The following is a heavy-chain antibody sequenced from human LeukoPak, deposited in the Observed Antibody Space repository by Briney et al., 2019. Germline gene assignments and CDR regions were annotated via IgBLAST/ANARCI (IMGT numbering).Heavy chain of an antibody. V-gene: IGHV3-66*01. J-gene: IGHJ4*02. CDR2: IYSGGST. CDR1: GFTFSNAW. Sequence: GGSLRLSCAASGFTFSNAWMSWARQAPGKGLEWVSLIYSGGSTYYADSVKGRFTISRDNSKNTLYLQVNSLRAEDTAVYYCARDRHCSSSSCYGLWGQGTRVTVSS. CDR3: ARDRHCSSSSCYGL. D-gene: IGHD2-2*01.